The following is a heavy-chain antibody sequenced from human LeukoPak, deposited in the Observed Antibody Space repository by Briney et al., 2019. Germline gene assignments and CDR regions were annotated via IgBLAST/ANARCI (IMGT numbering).Heavy chain of an antibody. CDR1: GFTFSSYW. Sequence: GGSLRLSCAASGFTFSSYWMHWVRRAPGKGLVWVSRIDSDGSSTIYADSVKGRFTISRDNAKNTLYLQMNSLRAEDTAVYYCTRGYVGIDYWGQGTLVTVSS. D-gene: IGHD5-12*01. J-gene: IGHJ4*02. CDR2: IDSDGSST. V-gene: IGHV3-74*01. CDR3: TRGYVGIDY.